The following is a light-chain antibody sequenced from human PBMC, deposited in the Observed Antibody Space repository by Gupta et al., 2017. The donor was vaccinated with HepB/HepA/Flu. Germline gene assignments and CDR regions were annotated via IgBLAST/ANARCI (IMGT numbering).Light chain of an antibody. Sequence: DIQMTQSPSSLSASVGDSVTITCRASQDITIYLGWFQLKPGRAPKSLIYGASSLQSGVSSKFSGSGSGTDFSLTITNLQPEDFATYYCQQDSDYPLTFGPGTTVDFK. CDR2: GAS. J-gene: IGKJ3*01. CDR1: QDITIY. CDR3: QQDSDYPLT. V-gene: IGKV1-16*02.